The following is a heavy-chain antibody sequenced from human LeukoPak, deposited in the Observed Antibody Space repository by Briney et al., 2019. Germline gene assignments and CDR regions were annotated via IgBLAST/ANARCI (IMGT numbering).Heavy chain of an antibody. CDR2: IYYTGST. CDR3: ARERSYGYHYYYYMDV. V-gene: IGHV4-31*03. Sequence: SQTLSLTCSVSGGSISGGGYYWSWIRQHPGKGLEWIGYIYYTGSTYYNPSLKSRVTISVDTSKNQFSLKLSSVTAADTAVYYCARERSYGYHYYYYMDVWGKGTTVTVSS. D-gene: IGHD5-18*01. CDR1: GGSISGGGYY. J-gene: IGHJ6*03.